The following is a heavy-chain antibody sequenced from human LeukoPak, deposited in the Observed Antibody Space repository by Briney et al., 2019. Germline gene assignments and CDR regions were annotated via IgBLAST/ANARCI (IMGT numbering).Heavy chain of an antibody. V-gene: IGHV1-2*02. Sequence: ASVKVSCKASANTLGYYIHWVRQAPGQGLEWMGWINPNSGGTNYAQKFQGRVTMTRDTSISTAFMELSRLRSDDTAVYYCARLREDINWYFDYWGQGTLVAVSS. J-gene: IGHJ4*02. CDR1: ANTLGYY. CDR2: INPNSGGT. CDR3: ARLREDINWYFDY. D-gene: IGHD1-1*01.